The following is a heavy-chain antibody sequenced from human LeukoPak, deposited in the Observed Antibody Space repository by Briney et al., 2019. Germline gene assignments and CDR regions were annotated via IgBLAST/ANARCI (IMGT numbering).Heavy chain of an antibody. V-gene: IGHV1-18*01. CDR1: GYTFTSYG. D-gene: IGHD3-22*01. Sequence: ASVKVSCKASGYTFTSYGISWVRQAPGQGLEWMGWISAYNGNTNYAQKLQGRVTMTTDTSTSTAYMELRSLRSDDTAVYYCARDRSRRLDSSGYYAYWGQGTLVTVSS. CDR3: ARDRSRRLDSSGYYAY. CDR2: ISAYNGNT. J-gene: IGHJ4*02.